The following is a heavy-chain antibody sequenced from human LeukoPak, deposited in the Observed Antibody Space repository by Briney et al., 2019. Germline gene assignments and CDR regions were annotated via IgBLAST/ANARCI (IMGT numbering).Heavy chain of an antibody. CDR3: ARASQWELWRYFDY. CDR2: ISGSGGST. J-gene: IGHJ4*02. CDR1: GFTFSSYA. Sequence: PGRSLRLSCAASGFTFSSYAMSWVRQAPGKGLEWVSAISGSGGSTYYADSVKGRFTISRDNSKNTLYLQMNSLRAEDTAVYYCARASQWELWRYFDYWGQGTLVTVSS. D-gene: IGHD1-26*01. V-gene: IGHV3-23*01.